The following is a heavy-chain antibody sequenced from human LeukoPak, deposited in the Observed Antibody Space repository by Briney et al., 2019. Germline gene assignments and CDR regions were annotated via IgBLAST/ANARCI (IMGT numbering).Heavy chain of an antibody. J-gene: IGHJ4*02. CDR1: GFTFSNYW. V-gene: IGHV3-74*01. CDR2: INSDGSST. CDR3: ARDGYCSSTSCYYFDY. Sequence: GGSLRLSCAASGFTFSNYWIHWGRQAPGKGLVWVSRINSDGSSTSYADSVKGRFTISRDNAKNTLYLQMNSLRAEDTAVYYCARDGYCSSTSCYYFDYWGQGTLVTVSS. D-gene: IGHD2-2*01.